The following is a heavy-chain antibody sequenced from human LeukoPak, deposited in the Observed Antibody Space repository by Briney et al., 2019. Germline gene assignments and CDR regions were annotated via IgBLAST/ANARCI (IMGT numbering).Heavy chain of an antibody. CDR3: ARGPIVVVTAPIRY. D-gene: IGHD2-21*02. V-gene: IGHV4-38-2*01. J-gene: IGHJ4*02. CDR2: IYHSGST. Sequence: SETLSLTCAVSGYSLSSGYYWGWIRPPPGKGLEWIGSIYHSGSTYYNPSLKSRVTISVDTSKNQFSLKLSSVTAADTAVYYCARGPIVVVTAPIRYWGQGTLVTVSS. CDR1: GYSLSSGYY.